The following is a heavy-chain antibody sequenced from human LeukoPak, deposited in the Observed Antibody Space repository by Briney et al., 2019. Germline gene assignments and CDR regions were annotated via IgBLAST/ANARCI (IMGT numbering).Heavy chain of an antibody. Sequence: GGSLRLSCAASGFTFDDYGMSWVRQAPGKGLEWVSGINWNGGSTGYADSVKGRFTISRDNAKNSLYLQMNSLRAEDTALYYCARVRAHVGKAVAGTLTNYYMDVGGKGPR. CDR1: GFTFDDYG. CDR3: ARVRAHVGKAVAGTLTNYYMDV. D-gene: IGHD6-19*01. V-gene: IGHV3-20*04. J-gene: IGHJ6*03. CDR2: INWNGGST.